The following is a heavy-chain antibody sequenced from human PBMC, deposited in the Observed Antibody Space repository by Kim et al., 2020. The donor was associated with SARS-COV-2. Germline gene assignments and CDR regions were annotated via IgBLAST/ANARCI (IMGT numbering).Heavy chain of an antibody. V-gene: IGHV3-66*01. D-gene: IGHD3-22*01. Sequence: GGSLRLSCAASGFTVSSNYMSWVRQAPGKGLEWVSVIYSGGSTYYADSMKGRFTISRDNSKNTLYLQMNSLRAEDTAVYYCAREGNYYDSSGYQSYWGQGTLVTVSS. CDR1: GFTVSSNY. CDR3: AREGNYYDSSGYQSY. CDR2: IYSGGST. J-gene: IGHJ4*02.